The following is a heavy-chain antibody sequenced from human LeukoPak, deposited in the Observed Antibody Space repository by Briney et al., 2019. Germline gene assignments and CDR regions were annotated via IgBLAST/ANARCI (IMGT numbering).Heavy chain of an antibody. CDR2: IYYSGSA. V-gene: IGHV4-59*01. J-gene: IGHJ5*02. CDR3: AGDYSRGSYWFDP. D-gene: IGHD6-19*01. CDR1: GGSISNSY. Sequence: SETLSLTCTVSGGSISNSYWSWIRQPPGKGLEWIGYIYYSGSADYNPSLKSRVTISVDTSNNQFSLKLTSVTAADTAVYYCAGDYSRGSYWFDPWGQGTLVTVSS.